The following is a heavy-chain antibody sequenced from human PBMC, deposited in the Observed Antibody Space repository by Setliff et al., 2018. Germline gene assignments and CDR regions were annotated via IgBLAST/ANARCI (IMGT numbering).Heavy chain of an antibody. D-gene: IGHD3-16*01. CDR3: TTDPSPTFGGVIGAAFDI. CDR1: GFTFSNAW. V-gene: IGHV3-15*07. CDR2: IKGKTDGLTT. J-gene: IGHJ3*02. Sequence: GGSLSLSFAASGFTFSNAWMNWVRQAPGKGLEWVGRIKGKTDGLTTDYAAPVKGRFTISRDDSKNTLYLQMNSLKTEDTAVYYCTTDPSPTFGGVIGAAFDIWGQGTMVTVSS.